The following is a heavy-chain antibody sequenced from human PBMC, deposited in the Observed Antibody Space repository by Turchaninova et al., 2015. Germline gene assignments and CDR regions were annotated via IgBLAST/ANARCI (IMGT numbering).Heavy chain of an antibody. V-gene: IGHV1-46*01. D-gene: IGHD3-3*01. CDR3: ARASGGVFGVPGDY. Sequence: QVQLVQSGAEVKKPGASVTVSCKASGYTFTNYYIHWVRQAPGQGREWMAIINPSGGSTSYAQKFQDRVAMTRDTSTSTVYMELNSLRSEDTAVYYGARASGGVFGVPGDYWGQGTLVTVSS. CDR2: INPSGGST. CDR1: GYTFTNYY. J-gene: IGHJ4*02.